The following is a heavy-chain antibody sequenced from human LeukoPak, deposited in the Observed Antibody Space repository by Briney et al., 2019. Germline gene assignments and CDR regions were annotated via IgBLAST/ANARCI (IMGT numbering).Heavy chain of an antibody. D-gene: IGHD2-8*02. CDR2: ISYTGSS. CDR1: GVPISNDY. CDR3: ATFTSGGAFDF. Sequence: SETLSLTCTVSGVPISNDYWSWIRQPPGKGLEWVAWISYTGSSKYNSSLQSRLTISRDMPNNQLSLRLTSVTAADTAVYYCATFTSGGAFDFWGRGALVTVSS. J-gene: IGHJ4*02. V-gene: IGHV4-59*03.